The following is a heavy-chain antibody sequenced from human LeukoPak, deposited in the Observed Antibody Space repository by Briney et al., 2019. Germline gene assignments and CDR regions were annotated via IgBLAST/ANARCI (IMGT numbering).Heavy chain of an antibody. J-gene: IGHJ6*03. CDR3: AGHFYDFSSGYYTVGFYYMDV. CDR2: INYSGST. Sequence: SETLSLTRTVSAGSITRSYLGSVRQPPGKGLEWIGYINYSGSTTYNPPLKSRLTISMHSSKNQFSLELTSVTAADTAVYYCAGHFYDFSSGYYTVGFYYMDVWGKGTTVIVSS. V-gene: IGHV4-59*01. D-gene: IGHD3/OR15-3a*01. CDR1: AGSITRSY.